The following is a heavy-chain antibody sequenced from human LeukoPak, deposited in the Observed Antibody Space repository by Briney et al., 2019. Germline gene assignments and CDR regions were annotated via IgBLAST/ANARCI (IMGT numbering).Heavy chain of an antibody. V-gene: IGHV3-30-3*02. CDR1: GVTFSNYA. Sequence: WGSLRLSCTASGVTFSNYAMYWGRQAPGAGLEWVALISYDGSNTYFTDSVKSRFTISRDNSKNTLYLQMNSLRAEDTAVYYCAKYSMDGPALKYWDVWGKGTTVTVSS. CDR3: AKYSMDGPALKYWDV. J-gene: IGHJ6*04. D-gene: IGHD2-2*01. CDR2: ISYDGSNT.